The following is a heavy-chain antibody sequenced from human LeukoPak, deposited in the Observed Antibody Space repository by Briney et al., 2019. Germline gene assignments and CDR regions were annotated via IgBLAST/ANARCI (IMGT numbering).Heavy chain of an antibody. CDR3: ARHIYPDGSPFDS. CDR1: GDSISNNH. J-gene: IGHJ4*02. Sequence: PSETLSLTCTVSGDSISNNHWSWIRQPPGKGLMWIVYISYTGSTNYNPSLKSRLTISVDTSKNHFSLSLTSMAAADTALYYCARHIYPDGSPFDSWGQGTLVTVSS. D-gene: IGHD3-10*01. CDR2: ISYTGST. V-gene: IGHV4-59*08.